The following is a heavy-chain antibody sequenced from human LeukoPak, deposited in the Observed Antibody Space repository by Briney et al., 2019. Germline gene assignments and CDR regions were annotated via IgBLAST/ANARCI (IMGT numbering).Heavy chain of an antibody. J-gene: IGHJ6*03. CDR1: GFTFDDYG. V-gene: IGHV3-20*04. Sequence: GGSLRLSCAASGFTFDDYGMSWVRQAPGKGLEWVSGINWNGVSTSYVDSVKGRFTISRDNAKNSLYLQMNSLRAEDTALYYCARALSNYVDYHYYYYMVVWGKGTTVTVSS. CDR3: ARALSNYVDYHYYYYMVV. CDR2: INWNGVST. D-gene: IGHD4-11*01.